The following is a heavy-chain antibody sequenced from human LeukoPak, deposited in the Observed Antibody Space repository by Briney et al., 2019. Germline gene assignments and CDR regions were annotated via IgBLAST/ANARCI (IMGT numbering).Heavy chain of an antibody. D-gene: IGHD2-2*01. CDR2: INPNSGGT. CDR1: GYTFTGYY. J-gene: IGHJ4*02. CDR3: AIPNFLGYCSSTSCIHGY. Sequence: GASVKVSCKASGYTFTGYYMHWVRQAPGQGLEWMGWINPNSGGTNYAQKFQGRVTMTRDTSISTAYMELSRLRSDDTAVYYCAIPNFLGYCSSTSCIHGYWGQGTLVTVSS. V-gene: IGHV1-2*02.